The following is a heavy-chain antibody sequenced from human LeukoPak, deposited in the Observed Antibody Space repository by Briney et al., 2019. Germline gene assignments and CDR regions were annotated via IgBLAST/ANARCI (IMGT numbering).Heavy chain of an antibody. CDR1: VGSVCSSSYY. CDR2: FYYSGST. J-gene: IGHJ4*02. D-gene: IGHD4-17*01. Sequence: SETLSLTCTVSVGSVCSSSYYWGWIRQPRGNGLEWIGSFYYSGSTYYSPSLKSRVTISVDTSKNYFSLKLSSVTAADTAVYYCARLAVTFDSWGQGTLVTVSS. V-gene: IGHV4-39*02. CDR3: ARLAVTFDS.